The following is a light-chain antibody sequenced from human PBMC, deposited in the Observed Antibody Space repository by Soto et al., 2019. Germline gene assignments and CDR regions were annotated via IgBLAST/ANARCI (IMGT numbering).Light chain of an antibody. CDR2: GAS. CDR1: QTVSSNY. J-gene: IGKJ5*01. Sequence: EVGLSQSPGTLSLSQRERATLSCRASQTVSSNYLAWCQQRPGQAPRLLIYGASTRAAGIPDRFSGSGSGTDFTLTITRLEPEDSAVYFCQQYTGPLTTFGQGTRLEI. CDR3: QQYTGPLTT. V-gene: IGKV3-20*01.